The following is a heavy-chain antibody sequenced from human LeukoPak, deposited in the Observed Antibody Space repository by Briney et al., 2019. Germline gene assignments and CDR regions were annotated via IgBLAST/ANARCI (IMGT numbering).Heavy chain of an antibody. CDR3: TKAQRLVVY. D-gene: IGHD6-25*01. Sequence: PGGSLRLSCAASGFAFSSYSMHWVRQAPGKGLEWVAYIYYSGSTKYYADSVRGRFTISRDNSKNTLYLQMNSLRAEDTAVYYFTKAQRLVVYWGQGALVTVSS. J-gene: IGHJ4*02. CDR1: GFAFSSYS. CDR2: IYYSGSTK. V-gene: IGHV3-33*08.